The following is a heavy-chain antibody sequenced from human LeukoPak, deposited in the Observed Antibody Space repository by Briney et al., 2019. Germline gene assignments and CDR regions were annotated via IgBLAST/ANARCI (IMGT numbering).Heavy chain of an antibody. CDR3: ARGGSSGYDPFDY. Sequence: SETLSLTCTVSGGSINNYYWSWIRQPPGKGLEWIGYIFYSGSINYNPSLKSRVSISVDTSESQFSLNLYSVTAADTAVYYCARGGSSGYDPFDYWGQGTLVTVSS. CDR1: GGSINNYY. J-gene: IGHJ4*02. V-gene: IGHV4-59*01. CDR2: IFYSGSI. D-gene: IGHD5-12*01.